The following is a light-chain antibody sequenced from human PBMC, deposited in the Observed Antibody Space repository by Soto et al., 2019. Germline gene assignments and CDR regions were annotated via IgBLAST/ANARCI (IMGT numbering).Light chain of an antibody. Sequence: LKNSPGTLSLSQGERATLSCRASQSVSNNYLAWYQQKPGQAPRLLIYGASNRATGIPDRFSGSGSGTDFTLTISRLEPEDFAVYYCQPYVSSGTFGQRA. V-gene: IGKV3-20*01. CDR3: QPYVSSGT. CDR2: GAS. J-gene: IGKJ1*01. CDR1: QSVSNNY.